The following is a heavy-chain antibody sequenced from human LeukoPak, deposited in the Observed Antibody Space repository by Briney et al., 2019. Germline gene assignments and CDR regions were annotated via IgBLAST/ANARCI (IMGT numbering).Heavy chain of an antibody. J-gene: IGHJ6*03. Sequence: GGSLRLSCAASGFTVSSNYMSWVRQAPGKGLEWVSVIYSGGSTYYADSVKGRFTISRDNSKSTLYIQMNSLRAEDTAVYYCARELYTRDGYNSYMDVWGRGTTVTVSS. CDR2: IYSGGST. D-gene: IGHD5-24*01. CDR1: GFTVSSNY. V-gene: IGHV3-53*01. CDR3: ARELYTRDGYNSYMDV.